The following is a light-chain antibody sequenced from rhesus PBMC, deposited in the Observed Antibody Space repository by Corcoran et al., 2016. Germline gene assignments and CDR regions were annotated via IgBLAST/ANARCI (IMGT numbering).Light chain of an antibody. CDR1: QSLLYSSNNKNY. CDR2: WAS. Sequence: DIVMTQSPDSLAVSLGERVTINCKSSQSLLYSSNNKNYLAWYQQKPGQAPMLLIYWASTRESGVPNRFSGSGSGTDVTLTIRGLQAEDVAVYYCQQYYSTPYSFGQGTKVEIK. J-gene: IGKJ2*01. CDR3: QQYYSTPYS. V-gene: IGKV4-1*01.